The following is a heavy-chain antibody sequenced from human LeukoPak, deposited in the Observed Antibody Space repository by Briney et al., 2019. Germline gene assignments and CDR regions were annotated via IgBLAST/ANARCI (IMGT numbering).Heavy chain of an antibody. CDR3: AREIGYCGSTSCPFDY. J-gene: IGHJ4*02. CDR2: IYHSGST. D-gene: IGHD2-2*01. CDR1: GGSISTSNW. V-gene: IGHV4-4*02. Sequence: SETLSLTCAVSGGSISTSNWWSWVRQPPGKGLEWIGEIYHSGSTNYNPSLKSRVTISVDKSKNQFSLKLSSVTAADTAVYYCAREIGYCGSTSCPFDYWGQGTLVTVSS.